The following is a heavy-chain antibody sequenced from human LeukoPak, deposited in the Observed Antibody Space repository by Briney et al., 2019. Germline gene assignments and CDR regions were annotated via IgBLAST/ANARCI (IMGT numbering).Heavy chain of an antibody. CDR1: GGYLSSYY. Sequence: PSETLSLTCAVYGGYLSSYYLSWIRQSPGKGLEWIAEINHRGDTNYNPSVKSRVTISVDTSKNQFSLKVTSLTAADTAVYYCARGPTISETGYFDYGGQGTLVTVSS. V-gene: IGHV4-34*01. D-gene: IGHD1-1*01. J-gene: IGHJ4*03. CDR3: ARGPTISETGYFDY. CDR2: INHRGDT.